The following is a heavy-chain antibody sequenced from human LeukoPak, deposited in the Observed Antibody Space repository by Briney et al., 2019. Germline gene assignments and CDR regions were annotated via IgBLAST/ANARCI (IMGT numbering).Heavy chain of an antibody. J-gene: IGHJ4*02. D-gene: IGHD6-13*01. CDR3: AKDFGAAAGFGFDY. CDR2: INWNSGSI. V-gene: IGHV3-9*01. CDR1: GGSISSYY. Sequence: LSLTCTVSGGSISSYYWSWIRQPPGKGLEWVSGINWNSGSIGYADSVKGRFTISRDNARNSLYLQMNSLRAEDTALYYCAKDFGAAAGFGFDYWGQGTLVTVSS.